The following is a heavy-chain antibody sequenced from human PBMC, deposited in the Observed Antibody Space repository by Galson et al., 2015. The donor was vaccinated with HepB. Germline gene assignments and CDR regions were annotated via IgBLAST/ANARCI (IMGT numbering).Heavy chain of an antibody. CDR2: ISADNGNT. CDR3: AADRGSKAKYYYYYGMDV. CDR1: GYTFSAYG. D-gene: IGHD3-10*01. V-gene: IGHV1-18*01. Sequence: SVKVSCKASGYTFSAYGISWVRQAPGQGLEWMGWISADNGNTKNAQKVQGRVTITRDMSTSTAYMELSSLRSEDTAVYYCAADRGSKAKYYYYYGMDVWGQGTTVTVSS. J-gene: IGHJ6*02.